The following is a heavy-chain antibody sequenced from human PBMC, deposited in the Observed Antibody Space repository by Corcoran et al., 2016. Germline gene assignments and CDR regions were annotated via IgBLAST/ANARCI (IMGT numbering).Heavy chain of an antibody. V-gene: IGHV1-46*01. CDR2: INPRGGRT. D-gene: IGHD3-16*02. CDR1: GYTFTCYY. Sequence: QVQLVQSGAEVKKPGASVKVSCTASGYTFTCYYMHWVRQAPGQGLEWMGIINPRGGRTSYAQTFQGRVTMTRDKSTSTVYMELSSLGSEDTAVEYCARGGDDYVWGSYRLLGTFDYWGQGTLVTVSS. CDR3: ARGGDDYVWGSYRLLGTFDY. J-gene: IGHJ4*02.